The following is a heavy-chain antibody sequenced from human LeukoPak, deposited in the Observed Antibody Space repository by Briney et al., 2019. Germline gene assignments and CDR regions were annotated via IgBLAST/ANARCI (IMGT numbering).Heavy chain of an antibody. CDR1: GGSTSSYY. Sequence: PSETLSLTCTVSGGSTSSYYWSWIRQPPGKGLEWIGYIYYSGSTNYNPSLKNRVTISVETSENQFSLKLSSVTAADTAVYYCARGDGGNSGYWGQGTLVTVSS. CDR3: ARGDGGNSGY. D-gene: IGHD4-23*01. CDR2: IYYSGST. J-gene: IGHJ4*02. V-gene: IGHV4-59*01.